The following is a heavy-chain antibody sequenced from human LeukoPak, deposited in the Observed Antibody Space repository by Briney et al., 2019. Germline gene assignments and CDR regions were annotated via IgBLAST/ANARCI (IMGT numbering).Heavy chain of an antibody. CDR1: GGSISSNNW. Sequence: SGTLSLTCAVSGGSISSNNWWGWVRQPPGKGLEWIGEIYHSGSPNYNPSLKSRVTISVDKSRNHFSLNLSFVTAADTAVYYCARVNINNWHSCDYWGQGTLVTVSS. V-gene: IGHV4-4*02. D-gene: IGHD1-1*01. CDR2: IYHSGSP. J-gene: IGHJ4*02. CDR3: ARVNINNWHSCDY.